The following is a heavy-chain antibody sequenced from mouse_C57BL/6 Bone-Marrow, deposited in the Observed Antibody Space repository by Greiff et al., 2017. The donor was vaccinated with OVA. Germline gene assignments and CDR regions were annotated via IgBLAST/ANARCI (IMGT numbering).Heavy chain of an antibody. V-gene: IGHV14-4*01. Sequence: VQLKESGAELVRPGASVKLSCTASGFNIKDDYMHWVKQRPEQGLEWIGWIDPENGDTEYASKFQGKATITADTSSNTAYLQLSSLTSEDTAVYYWTTMVVADYWGQGTTLTVSS. CDR1: GFNIKDDY. CDR3: TTMVVADY. J-gene: IGHJ2*01. D-gene: IGHD1-1*01. CDR2: IDPENGDT.